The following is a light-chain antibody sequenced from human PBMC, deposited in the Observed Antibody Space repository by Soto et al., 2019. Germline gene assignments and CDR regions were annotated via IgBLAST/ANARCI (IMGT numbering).Light chain of an antibody. CDR3: QQYNSYLMYT. CDR2: KAS. Sequence: DIQMTQSPSTLSASVGDGVTITCRASQSISSWLAWYQQKPGKAPKLLIYKASSLESGVPSRFSGSGSGTEFTLTISSLQPDDFATYYCQQYNSYLMYTFGQGTKLEIK. CDR1: QSISSW. V-gene: IGKV1-5*03. J-gene: IGKJ2*01.